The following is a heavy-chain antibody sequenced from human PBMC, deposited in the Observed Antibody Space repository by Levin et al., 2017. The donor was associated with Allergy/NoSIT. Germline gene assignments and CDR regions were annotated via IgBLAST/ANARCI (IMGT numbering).Heavy chain of an antibody. D-gene: IGHD3-3*01. CDR2: IIPIFGTA. CDR1: GGTFSSYA. CDR3: ARDQGRYSYYYDFWSGYPMRNWFDP. J-gene: IGHJ5*02. V-gene: IGHV1-69*13. Sequence: SVKVSCKASGGTFSSYAISWVRQAPGQGLEWMGGIIPIFGTANYAQKFQGRVTITADESTSTAYMELSSLRSEDTAVYYCARDQGRYSYYYDFWSGYPMRNWFDPWGQGTLVTVSS.